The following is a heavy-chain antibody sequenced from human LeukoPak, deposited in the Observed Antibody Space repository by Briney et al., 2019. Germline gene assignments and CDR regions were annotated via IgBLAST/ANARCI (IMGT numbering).Heavy chain of an antibody. CDR3: ARDLNWGQGAFDI. D-gene: IGHD7-27*01. V-gene: IGHV3-48*03. CDR2: ISSSGSTI. J-gene: IGHJ3*02. Sequence: GGSLRLSCAASGFTFSSYEMNWVRQAPGKGLEWVSYISSSGSTIYYADSVKGRFTISRDNAKNSLYLRMNSLRAEDTAVYYCARDLNWGQGAFDIWGQGTMVTVSS. CDR1: GFTFSSYE.